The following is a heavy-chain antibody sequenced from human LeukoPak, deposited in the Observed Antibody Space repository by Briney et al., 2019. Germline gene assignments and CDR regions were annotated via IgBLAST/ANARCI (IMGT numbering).Heavy chain of an antibody. J-gene: IGHJ5*02. D-gene: IGHD6-6*01. CDR2: IYYSGST. CDR1: GDSISDDY. V-gene: IGHV4-59*01. CDR3: ARVAPSIAARLPPNWFDP. Sequence: SETLSLTCTVSGDSISDDYYTWMRQPAGKGLEWIGYIYYSGSTNYNPSLKSRVTISVDTSKNQFSLKLSSVTAADTAVYYCARVAPSIAARLPPNWFDPWGQGTLVTVSS.